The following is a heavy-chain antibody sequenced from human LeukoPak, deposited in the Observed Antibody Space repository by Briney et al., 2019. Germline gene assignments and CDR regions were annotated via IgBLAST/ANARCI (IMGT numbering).Heavy chain of an antibody. CDR3: ARERPIVRVTPATDFDF. D-gene: IGHD2-2*01. J-gene: IGHJ4*02. CDR1: GYTFTDYY. Sequence: GASVKVSCKASGYTFTDYYMHWVRQAPGQGLEWMGWINPNSGETGYAQKFQGRVTLTRDTSISVAYMELTRLRSDDTAVYYCARERPIVRVTPATDFDFWGQGTLVTVSP. CDR2: INPNSGET. V-gene: IGHV1-2*02.